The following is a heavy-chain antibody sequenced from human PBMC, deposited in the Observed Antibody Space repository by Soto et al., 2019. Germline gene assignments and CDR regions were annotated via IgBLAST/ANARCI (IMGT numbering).Heavy chain of an antibody. CDR1: GFSLSTSGMC. Sequence: SGPTLVNPTQTLTLTCTFSGFSLSTSGMCVSWIRQPPGEALEWLALIDWDDDKYYSTSLKTRLTISKDTSKNQVVLTMTNMDPVDTATYYCARTQLHQTAYNWFDPWGQGTLVTVSS. CDR2: IDWDDDK. CDR3: ARTQLHQTAYNWFDP. V-gene: IGHV2-70*01. J-gene: IGHJ5*02. D-gene: IGHD1-1*01.